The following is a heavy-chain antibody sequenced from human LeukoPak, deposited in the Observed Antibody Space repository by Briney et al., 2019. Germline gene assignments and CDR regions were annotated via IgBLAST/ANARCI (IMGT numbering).Heavy chain of an antibody. D-gene: IGHD3-3*01. J-gene: IGHJ4*02. CDR3: AGSYYDFWGGYSFDY. CDR1: GFTFSSYS. Sequence: GGSLRLSCAASGFTFSSYSMNWVRQAPGKELEWVSSISSSSSYIYYADSVKGRFTISRDNAKNSLYLQMNGLRAEDTAVYYCAGSYYDFWGGYSFDYWGQGTLVTVSS. V-gene: IGHV3-21*01. CDR2: ISSSSSYI.